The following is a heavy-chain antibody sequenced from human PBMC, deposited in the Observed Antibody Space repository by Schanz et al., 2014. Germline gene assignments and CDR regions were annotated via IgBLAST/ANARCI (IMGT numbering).Heavy chain of an antibody. CDR3: VRVSFADPRLYRGMDRDIDY. CDR2: IRSSSTPI. V-gene: IGHV3-48*01. Sequence: EVQLLESGGGLVQPGGSLRLSCTASGFPFSDYFMAWIRQPPGRGLEWVSYIRSSSTPIYYADSVKGRFTISRDNAKNSLYLQMNNLRAEDTAVYYCVRVSFADPRLYRGMDRDIDYWGQGTLVTVSS. CDR1: GFPFSDYF. J-gene: IGHJ4*02. D-gene: IGHD5-18*01.